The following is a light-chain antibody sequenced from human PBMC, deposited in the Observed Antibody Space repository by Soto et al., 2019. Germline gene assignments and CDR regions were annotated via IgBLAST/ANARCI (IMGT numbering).Light chain of an antibody. CDR2: TAS. Sequence: DIQMTQSPSSLSASVGDRVTVTCRASQGISGYLNWYQQKPGKAPNLLIYTASSLQSGVPSRFSGSGSGTDFPLTISSLQPEDFATYYCQQSYSTPYTFGQGTKLEIK. CDR1: QGISGY. V-gene: IGKV1-39*01. J-gene: IGKJ2*01. CDR3: QQSYSTPYT.